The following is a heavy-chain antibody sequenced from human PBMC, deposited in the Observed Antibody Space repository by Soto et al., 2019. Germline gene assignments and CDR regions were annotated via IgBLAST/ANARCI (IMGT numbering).Heavy chain of an antibody. Sequence: SETLSLTCTVSGGSIRSYCWTWIRQPPGEGLEWIGCICNSGTTYYNPSLKSRVTISVDTSKNQFSLKLSSVTAADTAVYYCARQQLYSGLDLYYMDVWGKGTTVTVSS. CDR2: ICNSGTT. D-gene: IGHD5-12*01. V-gene: IGHV4-59*08. CDR1: GGSIRSYC. CDR3: ARQQLYSGLDLYYMDV. J-gene: IGHJ6*03.